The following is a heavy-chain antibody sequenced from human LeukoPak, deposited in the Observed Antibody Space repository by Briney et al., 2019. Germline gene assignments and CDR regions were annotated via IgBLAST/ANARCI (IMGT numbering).Heavy chain of an antibody. D-gene: IGHD3-22*01. V-gene: IGHV1-46*01. CDR2: INPSGGST. J-gene: IGHJ3*02. Sequence: ASVKVSCKASGYTFTSYYMHWVRQAPGQGLEWMGIINPSGGSTSYAQKFQGRVTITRDTSASTAYMELSSLRSEDTAVYYCASSIDDNYYDSSGTRDALDIWGQGTMVTVSS. CDR1: GYTFTSYY. CDR3: ASSIDDNYYDSSGTRDALDI.